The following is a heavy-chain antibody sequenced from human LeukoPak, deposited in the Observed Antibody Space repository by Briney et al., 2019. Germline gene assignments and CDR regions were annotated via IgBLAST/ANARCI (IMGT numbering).Heavy chain of an antibody. CDR3: AKDAVAGNRYFDY. V-gene: IGHV3-30*02. Sequence: PGGSLRLSCAASGFTFSSYGMHWVRQAPGKGLEWVAFKRYDGSNKYYADSVKGRFTISRDNSKNTLYLQMDSLRAEDTAVYYCAKDAVAGNRYFDYWGQGTLVTVSS. J-gene: IGHJ4*02. CDR1: GFTFSSYG. D-gene: IGHD6-19*01. CDR2: KRYDGSNK.